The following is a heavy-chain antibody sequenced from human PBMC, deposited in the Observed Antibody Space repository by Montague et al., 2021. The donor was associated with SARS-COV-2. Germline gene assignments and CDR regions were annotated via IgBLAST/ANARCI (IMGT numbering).Heavy chain of an antibody. D-gene: IGHD5-12*01. CDR1: SGSISNYY. Sequence: SETLSLTCTVSSGSISNYYWSWIRQSPGKGLEWIGYIYYSGSTKYNPSLKSRVTISVDTSKSQMSLRLNSVTAADTAVYYCAGDRGRFWHFDLWGRGTLVTVSS. CDR2: IYYSGST. V-gene: IGHV4-59*01. J-gene: IGHJ2*01. CDR3: AGDRGRFWHFDL.